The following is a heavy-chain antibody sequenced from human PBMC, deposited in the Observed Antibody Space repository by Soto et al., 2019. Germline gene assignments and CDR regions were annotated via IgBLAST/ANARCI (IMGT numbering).Heavy chain of an antibody. CDR1: GFTFSSYG. J-gene: IGHJ4*02. CDR3: ARDSNYDSSGYRTDY. D-gene: IGHD3-22*01. CDR2: IWYDGSNK. Sequence: QVQLVESGGGVVQPGRSLRLSCGASGFTFSSYGMHWVRQAPGKGLEWVAVIWYDGSNKYYADSVKGRFTISRDNSKNTLYLQMNSLRAEDTAVYYCARDSNYDSSGYRTDYWGQGTLVTVSS. V-gene: IGHV3-33*01.